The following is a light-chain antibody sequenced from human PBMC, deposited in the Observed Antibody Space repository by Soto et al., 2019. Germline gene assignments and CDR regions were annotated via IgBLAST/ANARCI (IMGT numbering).Light chain of an antibody. CDR3: QQYGALPPT. Sequence: EVVLTQSPGTLSLSPGERATLSCRTSQSVVNYQLAWYRQKPGQAPRLLIYNTFHRATGIPDRFSGTGSETDFTLIISGLEPEDFAVYHCQQYGALPPTFGQGTRVEIK. CDR2: NTF. V-gene: IGKV3-20*01. CDR1: QSVVNYQ. J-gene: IGKJ1*01.